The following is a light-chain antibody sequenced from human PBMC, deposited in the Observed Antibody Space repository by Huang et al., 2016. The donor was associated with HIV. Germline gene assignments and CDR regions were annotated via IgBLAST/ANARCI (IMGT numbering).Light chain of an antibody. Sequence: ETVLTQSLATLSLSPGERATLSCRASQSVNSYLAWYQQKPGQTPRLLIYDASNRATGIPARFSGSWSGTDFTLTISSLEPEDFAVYYCQQRKYWPPITFGQGTRLEIK. CDR2: DAS. J-gene: IGKJ5*01. V-gene: IGKV3-11*01. CDR1: QSVNSY. CDR3: QQRKYWPPIT.